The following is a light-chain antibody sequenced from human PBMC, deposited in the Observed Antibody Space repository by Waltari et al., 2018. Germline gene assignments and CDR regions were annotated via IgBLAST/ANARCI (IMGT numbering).Light chain of an antibody. J-gene: IGLJ2*01. CDR2: DVS. CDR1: SSDVGGYGY. CDR3: NSYTSSSSL. Sequence: QSALTQPASVSGSPGQAITISCTGTSSDVGGYGYVSWYQQHPGKAPKLIIYDVSNRPSGVSSRFAGSNFGNTASLTISGLQADDEADYYCNSYTSSSSLFGGGTRLTVL. V-gene: IGLV2-14*03.